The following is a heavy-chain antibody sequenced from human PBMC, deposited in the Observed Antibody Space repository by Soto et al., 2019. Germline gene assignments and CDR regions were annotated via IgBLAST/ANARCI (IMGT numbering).Heavy chain of an antibody. CDR3: AADKAYDSSGYYFGYYYYGMDV. CDR1: GFTXSSSA. J-gene: IGHJ6*02. CDR2: IVVGSGNT. V-gene: IGHV1-58*01. Sequence: SXKVSYKASGFTXSSSAVKLVRQARGQRLEWIGWIVVGSGNTNYAQKFQERVTITREMSTSTAYMELISLRSEDTAVYYCAADKAYDSSGYYFGYYYYGMDVWGQGTTGTVSS. D-gene: IGHD3-22*01.